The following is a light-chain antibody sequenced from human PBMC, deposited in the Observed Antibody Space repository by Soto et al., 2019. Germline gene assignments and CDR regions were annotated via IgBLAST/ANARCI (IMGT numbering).Light chain of an antibody. J-gene: IGLJ2*01. V-gene: IGLV1-40*03. CDR3: QSHDSTLRSVV. Sequence: QAVVTQPPSVSGAPGQRVTISCTGSSSNIGAGFDVHWYHQLPGTAPKLLIYGNTNRPSGVPDRFSGSKSGASASLAITGLQAEDEGDYFCQSHDSTLRSVVFGGGTKVTVL. CDR1: SSNIGAGFD. CDR2: GNT.